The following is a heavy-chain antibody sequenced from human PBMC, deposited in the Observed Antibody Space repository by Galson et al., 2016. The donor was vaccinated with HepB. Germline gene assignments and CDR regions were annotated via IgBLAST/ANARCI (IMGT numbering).Heavy chain of an antibody. CDR1: GYTLTELS. D-gene: IGHD2-2*01. CDR2: FDPEDGET. J-gene: IGHJ6*02. CDR3: ASIPQIRDCTGTSCYDYGMDV. V-gene: IGHV1-24*01. Sequence: SVKVSCKVSGYTLTELSMHWVRQAPGKGLEWMGGFDPEDGETIYAQKFQDRVTMTEDTSTDTAYMELSSLRSEATAVDYCASIPQIRDCTGTSCYDYGMDVWGQGTTVTVSS.